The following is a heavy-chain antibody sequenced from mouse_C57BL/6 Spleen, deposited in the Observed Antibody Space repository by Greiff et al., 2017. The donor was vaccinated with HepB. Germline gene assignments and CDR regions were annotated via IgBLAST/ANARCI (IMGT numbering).Heavy chain of an antibody. V-gene: IGHV1-72*01. CDR1: GYTFTSYW. J-gene: IGHJ1*03. CDR2: IDPNSGGT. D-gene: IGHD1-1*01. CDR3: ARHSNYYGSSYDV. Sequence: QVQLQQPGAELVKPGASVKLSCKASGYTFTSYWMHWVKQRPGRGLEWIGRIDPNSGGTKYNEKFKSKDTLTVDKPSSTAYMQLSILTSEDSAVYYCARHSNYYGSSYDVWGTGTTVTVSS.